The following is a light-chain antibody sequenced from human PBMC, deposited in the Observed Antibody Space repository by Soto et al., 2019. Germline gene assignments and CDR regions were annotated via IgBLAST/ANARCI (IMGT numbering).Light chain of an antibody. CDR1: SSNIGSNT. CDR2: SNN. Sequence: QSVLTQPPSASGTPGQRVTISCSGSSSNIGSNTVNWYQQLPGTAPKLLIYSNNQRPSGVPDRFSGSKSGTSASLAISGLQSGDEAEYYCAAWDDSLNGWVFGGGTKLTVL. CDR3: AAWDDSLNGWV. J-gene: IGLJ3*02. V-gene: IGLV1-44*01.